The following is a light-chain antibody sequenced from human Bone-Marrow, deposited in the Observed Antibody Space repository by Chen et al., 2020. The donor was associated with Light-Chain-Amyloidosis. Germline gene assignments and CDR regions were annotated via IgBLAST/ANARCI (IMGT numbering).Light chain of an antibody. Sequence: SYELTQPPSVSVSPGQPARITCSGDDLPTKYAYWYQQNPGQAPVLLIHRDTERPSGISERFSGSSSGTTDTLTISGVQAEDEADYHCQSADSSGTYEVIFGGGTKLTVL. CDR2: RDT. V-gene: IGLV3-25*03. CDR1: DLPTKY. J-gene: IGLJ2*01. CDR3: QSADSSGTYEVI.